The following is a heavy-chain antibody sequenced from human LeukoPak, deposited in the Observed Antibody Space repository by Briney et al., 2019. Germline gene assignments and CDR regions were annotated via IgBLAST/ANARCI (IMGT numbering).Heavy chain of an antibody. D-gene: IGHD1-26*01. Sequence: GGSLRLSCAASGFTFSTSWMTWVRQAPGKGLEWVANINGDGSLNGHVASVKGRFTISRDNAKNSLYLQMNSLRAEDTALYYCARDSGEWELRGGLDYWGQGTLVTVSS. J-gene: IGHJ4*02. CDR1: GFTFSTSW. V-gene: IGHV3-7*03. CDR2: INGDGSLN. CDR3: ARDSGEWELRGGLDY.